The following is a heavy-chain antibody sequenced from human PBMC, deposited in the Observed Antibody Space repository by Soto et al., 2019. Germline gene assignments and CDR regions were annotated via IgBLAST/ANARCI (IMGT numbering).Heavy chain of an antibody. J-gene: IGHJ5*02. CDR2: INPSGGST. D-gene: IGHD3-3*01. CDR1: GYTFTSYY. Sequence: ASVKVSCKASGYTFTSYYMHWVRPAPGQGLEWMGIINPSGGSTSYAQKFQGRVTMTRDTSTSTVYIELSSLRSEDTAAYYCARDVGYDFWGGYRERANWFDPWGQGTLVTVS. V-gene: IGHV1-46*01. CDR3: ARDVGYDFWGGYRERANWFDP.